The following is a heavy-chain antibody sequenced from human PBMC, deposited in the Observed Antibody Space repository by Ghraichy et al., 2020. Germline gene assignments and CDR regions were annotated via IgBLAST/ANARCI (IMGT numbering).Heavy chain of an antibody. D-gene: IGHD4-17*01. J-gene: IGHJ4*02. V-gene: IGHV4-59*01. CDR1: DGSINNYY. Sequence: SQTLSLTCTVSDGSINNYYWSWIRKPPGRGLEWIGYIYYSGRTTYNPSLDSRVTISVDTSRTQVFLKFTSVPAADTAVYYCARGSAYGEDCFAYWGQGTLVTVAS. CDR3: ARGSAYGEDCFAY. CDR2: IYYSGRT.